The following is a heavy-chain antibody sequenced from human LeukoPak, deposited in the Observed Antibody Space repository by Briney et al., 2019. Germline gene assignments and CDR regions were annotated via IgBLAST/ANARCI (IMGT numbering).Heavy chain of an antibody. CDR1: GFTFSSYS. CDR2: ISSSSSYI. CDR3: ANRRLGRGAFDI. D-gene: IGHD7-27*01. Sequence: PGGSLRLSCAASGFTFSSYSMNWVRQAPGKGLEWVSSISSSSSYIYYADSVKGRFTISRDNSKNTLYLLLNSLRVDDTAVYYCANRRLGRGAFDIWGQGTMVTVSS. J-gene: IGHJ3*02. V-gene: IGHV3-21*04.